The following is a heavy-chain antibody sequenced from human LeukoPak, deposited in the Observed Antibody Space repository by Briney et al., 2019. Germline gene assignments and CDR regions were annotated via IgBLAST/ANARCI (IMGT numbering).Heavy chain of an antibody. CDR3: ASPYSITIPNHAFDI. V-gene: IGHV4-39*01. J-gene: IGHJ3*02. CDR2: IYYSGST. CDR1: GGSISSSSYY. D-gene: IGHD3-3*01. Sequence: PSETLSLTCTVSGGSISSSSYYWGWIRQPPGKGLEWIGSIYYSGSTYYNPSLKSRVTISVDTSKNQFSLKLSSVTAADTAVYYCASPYSITIPNHAFDIWGQGTMVTVSS.